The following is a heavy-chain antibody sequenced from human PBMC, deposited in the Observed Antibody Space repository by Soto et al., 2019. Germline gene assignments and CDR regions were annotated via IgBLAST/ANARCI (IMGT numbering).Heavy chain of an antibody. CDR1: GFTFDDYA. CDR2: ISWNSGRI. CDR3: VKDIYGGKGSYYYGMDV. J-gene: IGHJ6*01. D-gene: IGHD4-17*01. Sequence: GGSLRLSCAASGFTFDDYAMHWVRQAPGKGLEWVSGISWNSGRIGYRDSVKGRFTISRDNAKNSLYLQMNSLRAEDTAFYYCVKDIYGGKGSYYYGMDVWGQGTTVTVSS. V-gene: IGHV3-9*01.